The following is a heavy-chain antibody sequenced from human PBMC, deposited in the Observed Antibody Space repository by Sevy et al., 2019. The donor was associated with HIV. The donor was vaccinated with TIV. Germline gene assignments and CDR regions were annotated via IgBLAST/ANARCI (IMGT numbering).Heavy chain of an antibody. CDR3: AKQPYDSGVYQFDY. CDR2: ISGSGGSK. CDR1: GFTLSSYA. D-gene: IGHD3-22*01. V-gene: IGHV3-23*01. Sequence: GGSLRFSWAASGFTLSSYALGWVRQAQGRGRECFSIISGSGGSKYYADSVKGRFTISRDNSKNTLYLQMNSLRVEDTAVYYCAKQPYDSGVYQFDYWGQGTLVTVSS. J-gene: IGHJ4*02.